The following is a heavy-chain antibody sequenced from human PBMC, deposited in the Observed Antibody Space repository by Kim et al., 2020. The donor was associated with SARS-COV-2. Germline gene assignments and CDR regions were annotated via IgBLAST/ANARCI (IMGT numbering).Heavy chain of an antibody. Sequence: GGSLRLSCAASGFTFSSYGMHWVRQAPGKGLEWVAVISYDGSNKYYADSVKGRFTISRDNSKNTLYLQMNSLRAEDTAVYYCAKVDLYDSSWYDYWGQGTLVTVSS. CDR2: ISYDGSNK. V-gene: IGHV3-30*18. CDR1: GFTFSSYG. D-gene: IGHD6-13*01. J-gene: IGHJ4*02. CDR3: AKVDLYDSSWYDY.